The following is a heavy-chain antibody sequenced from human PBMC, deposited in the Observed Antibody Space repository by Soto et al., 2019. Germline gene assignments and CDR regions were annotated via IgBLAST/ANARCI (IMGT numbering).Heavy chain of an antibody. V-gene: IGHV4-30-2*01. CDR3: AGLNRDAYNFDWFDP. D-gene: IGHD1-1*01. CDR2: IYPSGSA. CDR1: GGSISSGGSS. J-gene: IGHJ5*02. Sequence: LSLTCAVSGGSISSGGSSWSWVRQAPGKGLEWIGYIYPSGSAYYNTSLKSRVTLSVDTSKNQFSLELRSVTAADTAVYYCAGLNRDAYNFDWFDPWGQGTLVTVSS.